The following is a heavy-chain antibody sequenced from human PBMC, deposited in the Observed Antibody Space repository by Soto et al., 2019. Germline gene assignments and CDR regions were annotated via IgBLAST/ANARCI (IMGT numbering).Heavy chain of an antibody. V-gene: IGHV5-10-1*01. CDR2: IDPVDSYA. Sequence: GSLKISCKGSGFSFTNYWISWVRQMPGKGREWMGNIDPVDSYANYSPSFQGHVTFSVDTSISTAYLQWSSLKASDTAMYFCARIESIARNWFDPWGQGTLVTVSS. J-gene: IGHJ5*02. CDR1: GFSFTNYW. CDR3: ARIESIARNWFDP. D-gene: IGHD6-13*01.